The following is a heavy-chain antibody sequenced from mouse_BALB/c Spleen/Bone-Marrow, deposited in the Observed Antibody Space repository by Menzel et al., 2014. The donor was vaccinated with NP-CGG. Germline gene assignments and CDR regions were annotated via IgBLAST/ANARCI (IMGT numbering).Heavy chain of an antibody. V-gene: IGHV2-9*02. Sequence: VKLVESGPGLVAPSQSLSITCTVSGFSLTSHGVHWVRQPPGKGLEWLGVIWAGGSTNYNSALMSRLGISKDNSKSQVFLKMNSLQTDDTAMYYCAIFITTVVGYFDYWGQGTTLTVSS. J-gene: IGHJ2*01. D-gene: IGHD1-1*01. CDR2: IWAGGST. CDR3: AIFITTVVGYFDY. CDR1: GFSLTSHG.